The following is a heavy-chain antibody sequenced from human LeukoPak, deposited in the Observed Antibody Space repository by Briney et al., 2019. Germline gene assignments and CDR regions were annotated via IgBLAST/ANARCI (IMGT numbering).Heavy chain of an antibody. D-gene: IGHD2-2*01. V-gene: IGHV3-74*01. J-gene: IGHJ4*02. Sequence: PGGSLRLSCAASGFTFSSSWMHWVRQAPGKGLVWVSRINSDGSTIYADSVKGRFTISRDNAKNMLYLQMNSLRAEDTAVYYCARDNYYAVDYWGQGTLVTVSS. CDR1: GFTFSSSW. CDR3: ARDNYYAVDY. CDR2: INSDGST.